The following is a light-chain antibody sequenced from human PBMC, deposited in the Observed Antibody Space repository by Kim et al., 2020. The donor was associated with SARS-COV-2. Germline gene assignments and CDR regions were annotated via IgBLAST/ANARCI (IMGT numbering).Light chain of an antibody. V-gene: IGLV2-14*03. CDR3: SSYRGTDTPHV. CDR1: AYDIGGYNY. J-gene: IGLJ1*01. CDR2: YVT. Sequence: QSALSQPASVSGSPGQSITISCTGTAYDIGGYNYVSWYQQYPGKAPDLIIFYVTPRPAGTSDRFSGSKSGNTASLTISGLQAEDEADYYCSSYRGTDTPHVFGTGTKVTVL.